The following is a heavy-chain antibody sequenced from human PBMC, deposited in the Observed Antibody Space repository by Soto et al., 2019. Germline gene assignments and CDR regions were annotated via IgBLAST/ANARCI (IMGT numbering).Heavy chain of an antibody. CDR3: ARSPCGGDCYYYYYYGMDV. V-gene: IGHV3-48*03. D-gene: IGHD2-21*02. CDR2: ISSSGSTI. Sequence: GGSLRLSCAASGFTFSSYEMNWVRQAPGKGLEWVSYISSSGSTIYYADSVKGRFTISRDNAKNSLYLQMNSLRAEDTAVYYCARSPCGGDCYYYYYYGMDVWGQGTTVTVSS. J-gene: IGHJ6*02. CDR1: GFTFSSYE.